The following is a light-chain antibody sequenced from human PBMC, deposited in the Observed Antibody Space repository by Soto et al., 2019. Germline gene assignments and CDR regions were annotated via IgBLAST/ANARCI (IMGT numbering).Light chain of an antibody. J-gene: IGKJ5*01. CDR1: QSVSSSD. V-gene: IGKV3-20*01. CDR2: GAS. Sequence: EIVLTQSPGTLSLSPGARATLSCRASQSVSSSDLAWYQQKPGQAPRLLIYGASSGAPGIPDRFSGSGSGTDFTLTLSRLEPDEFAGYYCQQSGSPPPLTFGQGTRLEI. CDR3: QQSGSPPPLT.